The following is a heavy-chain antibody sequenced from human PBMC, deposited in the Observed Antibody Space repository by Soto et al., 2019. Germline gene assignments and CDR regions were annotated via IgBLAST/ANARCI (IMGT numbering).Heavy chain of an antibody. J-gene: IGHJ6*02. CDR2: ISYDGSNK. V-gene: IGHV3-30*18. D-gene: IGHD6-13*01. CDR3: AKYQGSSFPLLLYYYYYGMDV. CDR1: GFTFSSYG. Sequence: QVQLVESGGGVVQPGRSLRLSCAASGFTFSSYGMHWVRQAPGKGLEWVAVISYDGSNKYYADSVKGRFTISRDNSKNTLYLQMNSLRAEDTAVYYCAKYQGSSFPLLLYYYYYGMDVWGQGTTVTVSS.